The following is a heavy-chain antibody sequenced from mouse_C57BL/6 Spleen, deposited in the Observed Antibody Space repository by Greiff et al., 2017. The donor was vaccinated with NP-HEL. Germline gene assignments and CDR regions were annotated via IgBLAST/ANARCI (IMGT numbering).Heavy chain of an antibody. Sequence: EVQRVESGGGLVKPGGSLKLSCAASGFTFSSYAMSWVRQTPEKRLEWVATISDGGSYTYYPDNVKGRFTISRDNAKNTLYLQMSHLKSEDTAMYYCARDLTTVVEDWYFDVWGTGTTVTVSS. J-gene: IGHJ1*03. D-gene: IGHD1-1*01. CDR2: ISDGGSYT. CDR3: ARDLTTVVEDWYFDV. CDR1: GFTFSSYA. V-gene: IGHV5-4*01.